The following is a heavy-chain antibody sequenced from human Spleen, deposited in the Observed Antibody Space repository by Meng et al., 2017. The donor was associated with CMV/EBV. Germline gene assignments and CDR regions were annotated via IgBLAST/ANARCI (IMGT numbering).Heavy chain of an antibody. J-gene: IGHJ6*02. CDR1: GYTFTSYY. Sequence: ASVKVSCKASGYTFTSYYMHWVRQAPGQGLEWVGWINPNSGGTNYAQKFQGRVTMTRDTSISAAYMELSRLRSDDTAVYYCARDIADTSMGIWGMDVWGQGTTVTVSS. D-gene: IGHD5-18*01. CDR2: INPNSGGT. CDR3: ARDIADTSMGIWGMDV. V-gene: IGHV1-2*02.